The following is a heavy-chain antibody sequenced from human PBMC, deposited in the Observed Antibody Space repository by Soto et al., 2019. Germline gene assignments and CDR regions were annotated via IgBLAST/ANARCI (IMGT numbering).Heavy chain of an antibody. CDR2: IGTAGDT. CDR3: ARGRRQVGVVISSDAFDI. CDR1: GFTFSSYD. Sequence: GGSLRLSCAASGFTFSSYDMHWVRQATGKGLEWVSAIGTAGDTYYPGSVKGRFTISRENAKNSLYLQMNSLRAGDTAVYYCARGRRQVGVVISSDAFDIWGQGTMVTVSS. V-gene: IGHV3-13*01. D-gene: IGHD3-3*01. J-gene: IGHJ3*02.